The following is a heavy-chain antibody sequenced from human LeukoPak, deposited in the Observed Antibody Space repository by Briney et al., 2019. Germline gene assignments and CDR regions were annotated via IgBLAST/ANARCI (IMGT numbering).Heavy chain of an antibody. V-gene: IGHV3-53*01. CDR3: AGIAAAGTHYWFDP. Sequence: PGGSLRLSCAASGFTVSSNYMNWVRQAPGKGLEWVSVIYSGGSTYYADSVKGRFTISRDNSKNTLYLQMNSLRAEDTAVYYCAGIAAAGTHYWFDPWGQGTLVTVSS. D-gene: IGHD6-13*01. J-gene: IGHJ5*02. CDR2: IYSGGST. CDR1: GFTVSSNY.